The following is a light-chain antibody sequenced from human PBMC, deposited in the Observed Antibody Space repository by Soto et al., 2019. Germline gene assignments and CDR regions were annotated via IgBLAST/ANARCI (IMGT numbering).Light chain of an antibody. CDR1: SSDVGSYNF. J-gene: IGLJ1*01. CDR3: CADAGRSTYV. CDR2: EVS. Sequence: QSVLTQPASVSGSPGQSSTIPCTRTSSDVGSYNFVSWYQQHPGKVPKVMIYEVSKRPSGVSDRFSGSKSGNTASLTISGLQAEDEADYYCCADAGRSTYVFGTGTKVTVL. V-gene: IGLV2-23*02.